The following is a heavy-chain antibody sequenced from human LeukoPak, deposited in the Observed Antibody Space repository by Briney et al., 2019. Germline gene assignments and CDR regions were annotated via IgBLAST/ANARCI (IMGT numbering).Heavy chain of an antibody. CDR3: ARDVSPGTAVGRYYFDF. Sequence: GGSLRLSCAASGLTFSTHGMPWVRQAPGKGLEWVAVIWYDAKHKYYADSVKGRFTISRDNSKNTLYLQMNSLRADDTAVYYCARDVSPGTAVGRYYFDFRGLGTRVSVSS. J-gene: IGHJ4*02. CDR1: GLTFSTHG. D-gene: IGHD5-18*01. V-gene: IGHV3-33*01. CDR2: IWYDAKHK.